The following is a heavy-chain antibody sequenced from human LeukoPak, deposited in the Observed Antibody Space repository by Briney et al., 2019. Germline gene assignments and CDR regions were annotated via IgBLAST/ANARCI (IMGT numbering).Heavy chain of an antibody. V-gene: IGHV5-51*01. D-gene: IGHD3-22*01. CDR2: IYPGDSDT. J-gene: IGHJ5*02. CDR1: GYSFTSYW. CDR3: ARQGFKWLTSLWFDP. Sequence: GESLKISCKGSGYSFTSYWIGWVRQMPGKGLEWMGIIYPGDSDTRYSPSFQGQVTISADKSISTAYLPWSSLKASDTAMYYCARQGFKWLTSLWFDPWGQGTLVTVSS.